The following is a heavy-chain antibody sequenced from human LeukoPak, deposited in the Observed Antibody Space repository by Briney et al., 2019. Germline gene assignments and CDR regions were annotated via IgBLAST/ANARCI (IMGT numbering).Heavy chain of an antibody. D-gene: IGHD2-2*02. CDR1: GYTFTSYG. CDR2: ISAYNGNT. V-gene: IGHV1-18*01. Sequence: ASVKVSCKASGYTFTSYGISWVRQAPGQGLEWMGWISAYNGNTNYAQKLQGRVTMTTDTSTSTAYMELRSLRSDDTAVYYCARRDCSSTSCYTSYSSSFDYWGQGTLVTVSS. CDR3: ARRDCSSTSCYTSYSSSFDY. J-gene: IGHJ4*02.